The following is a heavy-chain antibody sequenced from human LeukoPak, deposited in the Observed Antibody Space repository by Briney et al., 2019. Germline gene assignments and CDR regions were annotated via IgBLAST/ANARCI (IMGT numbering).Heavy chain of an antibody. V-gene: IGHV4-39*01. CDR3: ARPGRSGAGTNHMDV. J-gene: IGHJ6*03. CDR1: GGSISSSNYY. CDR2: IYYSGST. D-gene: IGHD3-3*01. Sequence: SETLSLTCTVSGGSISSSNYYWGWIRQPPGKGLEWIGSIYYSGSTFYNPSLKSRVTISVHTSNNQCSLRLNSVTAADTAVYYCARPGRSGAGTNHMDVWGKGTTGTVSS.